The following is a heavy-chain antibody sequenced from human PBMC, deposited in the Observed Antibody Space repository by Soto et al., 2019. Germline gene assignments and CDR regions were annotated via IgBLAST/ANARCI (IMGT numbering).Heavy chain of an antibody. CDR1: GFTFTNYA. CDR2: ISGSGGST. J-gene: IGHJ4*02. CDR3: AKAVANYGDYSTLCDY. D-gene: IGHD4-17*01. V-gene: IGHV3-23*01. Sequence: GGSLRLSCAASGFTFTNYAMSWVRQAPGKGLEWVSTISGSGGSTYHADSVKGRFTISRDNSKNTLYLQMNSLRAEDTAVYYCAKAVANYGDYSTLCDYWGQGTQVTVSS.